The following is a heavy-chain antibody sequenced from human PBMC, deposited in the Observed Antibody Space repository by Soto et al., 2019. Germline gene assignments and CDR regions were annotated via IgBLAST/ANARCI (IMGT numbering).Heavy chain of an antibody. CDR1: GGTFSSYA. CDR3: ARDNCSSTSCYTWYYYYGMDV. Sequence: ASVKVSCKASGGTFSSYAISWVRQAPGQGLEWMGGIIPIFGTANYAQKFQGRVTITADESTRTAYMELSSLRSEDTAVYYCARDNCSSTSCYTWYYYYGMDVWGQGTTVTVSS. J-gene: IGHJ6*02. V-gene: IGHV1-69*13. D-gene: IGHD2-2*02. CDR2: IIPIFGTA.